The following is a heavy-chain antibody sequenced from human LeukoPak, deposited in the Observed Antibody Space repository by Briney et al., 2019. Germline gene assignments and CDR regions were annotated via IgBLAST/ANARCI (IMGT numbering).Heavy chain of an antibody. CDR2: INPDNGGT. D-gene: IGHD3-22*01. Sequence: ASVKVSCKASGYTFTGYYMHWVRQAPGQGLEWMGWINPDNGGTNYAQKFQGRVTMTRDMSISTAYMELSRLRSDDTAVYYCARTDRYYDSSGYQYWYFDLWGRGTLVTVSS. CDR3: ARTDRYYDSSGYQYWYFDL. CDR1: GYTFTGYY. J-gene: IGHJ2*01. V-gene: IGHV1-2*02.